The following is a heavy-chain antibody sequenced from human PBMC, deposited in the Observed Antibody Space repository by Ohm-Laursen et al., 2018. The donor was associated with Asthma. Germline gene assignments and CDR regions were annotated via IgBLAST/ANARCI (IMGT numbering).Heavy chain of an antibody. V-gene: IGHV3-74*01. D-gene: IGHD4-17*01. J-gene: IGHJ4*02. Sequence: GSLRLSCTASGFTFSTYWMHWVRQAPGKGLVWVSRVYGDGSNTIYADSVKGRFTISRDNAKNTLYLQMNSLRAEGTAVYYCTRGGHYGSYFDYWGQGTLVTVSS. CDR3: TRGGHYGSYFDY. CDR2: VYGDGSNT. CDR1: GFTFSTYW.